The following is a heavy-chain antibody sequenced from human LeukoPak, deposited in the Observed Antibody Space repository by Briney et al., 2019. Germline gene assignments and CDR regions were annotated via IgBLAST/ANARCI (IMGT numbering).Heavy chain of an antibody. J-gene: IGHJ4*02. CDR2: FSGTSGNA. Sequence: QSGGSLRLSCAASGFTFSSHAMSWVRQTPGKGLEWVSTFSGTSGNAYYADSVKGRFTISRDNSKNTLYLQMNSLRAEDTAVYYCAKRTDYGGNSALDYWGQGTLVTVSS. V-gene: IGHV3-23*01. CDR3: AKRTDYGGNSALDY. D-gene: IGHD4-23*01. CDR1: GFTFSSHA.